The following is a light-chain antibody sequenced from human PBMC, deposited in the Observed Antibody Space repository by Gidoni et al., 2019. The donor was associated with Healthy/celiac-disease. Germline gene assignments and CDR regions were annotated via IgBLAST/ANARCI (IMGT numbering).Light chain of an antibody. J-gene: IGKJ1*01. CDR3: QQYNSYSPWT. CDR1: QSISSW. CDR2: NAS. Sequence: DIQMTKSPSTLSASVGDRVTITCRASQSISSWLAWYQQKPGKARKLLIYNASSLESGVPSRLSGSGSGTEFTLTISSLQPDDFATYYCQQYNSYSPWTFGQGTKVEIK. V-gene: IGKV1-5*03.